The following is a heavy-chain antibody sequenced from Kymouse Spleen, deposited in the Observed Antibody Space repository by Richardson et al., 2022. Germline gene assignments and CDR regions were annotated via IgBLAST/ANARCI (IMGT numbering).Heavy chain of an antibody. Sequence: EVQLVESGGGLVQPGGSLRLSCAASGFTFSSYWMSWVRQAPGKGLEWVANIKQDGSEKYYVDSVKGRFTISRDNAKNSLYLQMNSLRAEDTAVYYCARDYYGSGSYYNPLYYYYGMDVWGQGTTVTVSS. CDR1: GFTFSSYW. V-gene: IGHV3-7*01. J-gene: IGHJ6*02. CDR2: IKQDGSEK. D-gene: IGHD3-10*01. CDR3: ARDYYGSGSYYNPLYYYYGMDV.